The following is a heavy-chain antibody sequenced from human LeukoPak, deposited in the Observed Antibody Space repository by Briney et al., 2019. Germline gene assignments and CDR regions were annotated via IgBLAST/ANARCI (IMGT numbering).Heavy chain of an antibody. CDR2: INHSGST. Sequence: SETLSLTCTVSGGSITSYYWSWIRQPPGKGLEWIGEINHSGSTNYNPSPKSRVTISVDTSKNQFSLKLSSVTAADMAVYYCARDRSSGYYSDAFDIWGQGTMVTVSS. J-gene: IGHJ3*02. D-gene: IGHD3-22*01. CDR1: GGSITSYY. CDR3: ARDRSSGYYSDAFDI. V-gene: IGHV4-34*01.